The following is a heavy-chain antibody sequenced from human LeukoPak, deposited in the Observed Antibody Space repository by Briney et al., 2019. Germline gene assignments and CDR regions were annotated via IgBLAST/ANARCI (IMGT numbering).Heavy chain of an antibody. J-gene: IGHJ3*02. CDR1: GYTFTSYY. CDR2: INPSGGST. D-gene: IGHD3-10*01. Sequence: ASVTVSCKASGYTFTSYYMHWVRQAPGQGLEWMGIINPSGGSTSYAQKFQGRVTMTRDTSTSTVYMELSSLRSEDTAVYYCARDQTITMVRGTLNHAFDIWGQGTMVTVSS. V-gene: IGHV1-46*01. CDR3: ARDQTITMVRGTLNHAFDI.